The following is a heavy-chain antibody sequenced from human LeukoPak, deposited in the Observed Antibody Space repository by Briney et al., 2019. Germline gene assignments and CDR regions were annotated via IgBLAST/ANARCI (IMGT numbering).Heavy chain of an antibody. Sequence: GGSLRLSCAASGFTFSDYYMSWIRQAPGKGLEWVSYISSSGSTIYYADSVKGRFTISRDNAKNSLYLQMNSLRAEDTAVYYCAGGRQNSGSYSDAFDIWGQGTMVTVSS. CDR1: GFTFSDYY. CDR2: ISSSGSTI. V-gene: IGHV3-11*04. J-gene: IGHJ3*02. D-gene: IGHD1-26*01. CDR3: AGGRQNSGSYSDAFDI.